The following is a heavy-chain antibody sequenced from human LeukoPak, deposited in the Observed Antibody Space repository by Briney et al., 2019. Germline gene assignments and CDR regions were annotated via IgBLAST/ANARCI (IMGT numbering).Heavy chain of an antibody. CDR3: ARDPYSGSYHEFDY. Sequence: TGGSLRLSCAASGFTFTSYSMNWVRQAPGKGLEWVSCISSTGTYINYAESLKGRFTISRDNAKNSLYLQMNSLRDEDTAVYYCARDPYSGSYHEFDYWGQGTLVTVSS. V-gene: IGHV3-21*01. CDR2: ISSTGTYI. J-gene: IGHJ4*02. D-gene: IGHD1-26*01. CDR1: GFTFTSYS.